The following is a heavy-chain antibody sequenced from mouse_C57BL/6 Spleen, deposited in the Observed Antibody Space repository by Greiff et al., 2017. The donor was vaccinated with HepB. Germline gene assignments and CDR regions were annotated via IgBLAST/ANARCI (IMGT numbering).Heavy chain of an antibody. J-gene: IGHJ3*01. CDR2: ISYDGSN. V-gene: IGHV3-6*01. CDR3: ARDHDYDPY. CDR1: GYSITSGYY. D-gene: IGHD2-4*01. Sequence: ESGPGLVKPSQSLSLTCSVTGYSITSGYYWNWIRQFPGNKLEWMGYISYDGSNNYNPSLKNRISITRDTSKNQFFLKLNSVTTEDTATYYCARDHDYDPYWGKGTLVTVSA.